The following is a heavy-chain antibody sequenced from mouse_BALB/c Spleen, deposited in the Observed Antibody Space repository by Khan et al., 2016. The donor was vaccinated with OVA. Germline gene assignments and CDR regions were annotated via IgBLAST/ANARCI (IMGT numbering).Heavy chain of an antibody. J-gene: IGHJ4*01. CDR3: ARQFITTATMDY. Sequence: EVELVESGGDLVKPGGSLKLSCAASGFTFSSYGMSWVRQTPDKRLEWVATISSGGRYTYYPDSVKGRFTISSDNAKNTLYLQMSSLKSEDTAMYYCARQFITTATMDYWGQGTSVTVSS. CDR2: ISSGGRYT. V-gene: IGHV5-6*01. D-gene: IGHD1-2*01. CDR1: GFTFSSYG.